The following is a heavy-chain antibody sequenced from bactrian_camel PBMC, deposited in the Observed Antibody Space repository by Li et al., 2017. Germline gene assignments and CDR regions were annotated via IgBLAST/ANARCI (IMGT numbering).Heavy chain of an antibody. V-gene: IGHV3S1*01. Sequence: VQLVESGGGSAQAGGSLELSCSASGSAYRHCMAWFHQAPGKEREGIAYIYVGDDEDRPPYYADSVEGRFTISRDVAKKTVNLRLDSLKPEDTGMYYCASTRPYALMDCTRDQFNYWGQGTQVTVS. CDR2: IYVGDDEDRPP. D-gene: IGHD1*01. CDR1: GSAYRHC. J-gene: IGHJ4*01. CDR3: ASTRPYALMDCTRDQFNY.